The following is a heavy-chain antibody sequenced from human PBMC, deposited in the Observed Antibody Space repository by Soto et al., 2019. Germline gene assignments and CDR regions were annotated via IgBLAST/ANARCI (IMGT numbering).Heavy chain of an antibody. J-gene: IGHJ6*02. CDR1: GYTFIDYY. CDR2: INPSGGST. V-gene: IGHV1-46*01. CDR3: ARDESRSYYGMDV. Sequence: ASVKVSCKASGYTFIDYYIHWVRQAPGQGLEWMGIINPSGGSTSYAQKFQGRVTMTRDTSTSTVYMELSSLRSEDTAVYYCARDESRSYYGMDVWGQGTTVTVSS.